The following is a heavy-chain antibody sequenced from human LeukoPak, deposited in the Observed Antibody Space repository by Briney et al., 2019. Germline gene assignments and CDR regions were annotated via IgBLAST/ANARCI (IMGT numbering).Heavy chain of an antibody. V-gene: IGHV4-31*03. CDR2: IYYSGST. D-gene: IGHD2-2*01. CDR3: AKYQLQSWFDP. Sequence: SETLSLTCTVSGGSISSGGYYWSWIRQHPGKGLEWIGYIYYSGSTYYNPSLKSRVTISVDTSKNQFSLKLSPVTAADTAVYYCAKYQLQSWFDPWGQGTLVTVSS. J-gene: IGHJ5*02. CDR1: GGSISSGGYY.